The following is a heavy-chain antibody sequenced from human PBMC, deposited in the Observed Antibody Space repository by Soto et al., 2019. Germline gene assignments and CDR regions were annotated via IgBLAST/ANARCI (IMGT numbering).Heavy chain of an antibody. D-gene: IGHD3-9*01. CDR3: AREDILGVRSFDY. V-gene: IGHV3-48*02. CDR2: ISSGSKTI. Sequence: VGSLRLSCAASGFTFSGYSVNWVRQAPGKGLEWVSYISSGSKTIYYAESVKGRFTVSRDNARNSQYLQMNSLRDEDTAVYYCAREDILGVRSFDYWGQGTLVTVSS. CDR1: GFTFSGYS. J-gene: IGHJ4*02.